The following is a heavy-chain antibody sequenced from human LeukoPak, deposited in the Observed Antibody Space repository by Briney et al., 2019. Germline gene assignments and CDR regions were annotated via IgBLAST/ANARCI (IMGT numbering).Heavy chain of an antibody. CDR2: IIPILGIA. Sequence: SVKVSCKASGGTFSSYAISWVRQAPGQGLEWMGRIIPILGIANYAQKFQGRVTITADKSTSTAYMELSSLRSEDTAVYYCASLRGWIDFDYWGQGTLVTVSS. CDR3: ASLRGWIDFDY. D-gene: IGHD5-12*01. CDR1: GGTFSSYA. V-gene: IGHV1-69*04. J-gene: IGHJ4*02.